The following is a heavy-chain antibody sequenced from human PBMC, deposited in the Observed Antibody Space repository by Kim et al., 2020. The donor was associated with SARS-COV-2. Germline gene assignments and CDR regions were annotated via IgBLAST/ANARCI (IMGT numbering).Heavy chain of an antibody. D-gene: IGHD6-19*01. J-gene: IGHJ2*01. CDR2: ISWNSGSI. V-gene: IGHV3-9*01. CDR1: GFTFDDYA. Sequence: GGSLRLSCAASGFTFDDYAMHWVRQAPGKGLEWVSGISWNSGSIGYADSVKGRFTISRDNAKNSLYLQMNSLRAEDTALYYCAKELAVAGYWYFDLWGRGTLVTVSS. CDR3: AKELAVAGYWYFDL.